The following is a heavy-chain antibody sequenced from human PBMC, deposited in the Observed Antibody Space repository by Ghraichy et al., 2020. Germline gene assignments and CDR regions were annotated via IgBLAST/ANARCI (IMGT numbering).Heavy chain of an antibody. CDR2: SRDKLNSYTT. J-gene: IGHJ4*02. V-gene: IGHV3-72*01. CDR3: VRVSSMDDANPLYFDY. Sequence: GGSLRLSCAVSGFTFSDHYMDWVRQAPGKGLEWVGRSRDKLNSYTTEYAASVKGRFSISRDDSENSLFLQMNSLQTEDTAVYYCVRVSSMDDANPLYFDYWGQGTLVTVSS. CDR1: GFTFSDHY. D-gene: IGHD2/OR15-2a*01.